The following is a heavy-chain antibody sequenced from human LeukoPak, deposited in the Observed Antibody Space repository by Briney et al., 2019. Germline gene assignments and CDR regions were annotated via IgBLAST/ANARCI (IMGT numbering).Heavy chain of an antibody. V-gene: IGHV1-69*04. J-gene: IGHJ3*02. Sequence: SVKVSCKASGGTFSSYAISWVRQAPGQGLEWMGRTIPILGIANYAQKFQGRVTITADKSTSTAYMELSSLRSEDTAVYYCARDWGVGGYSYGNAFDIWGQGTMVTVSS. D-gene: IGHD5-18*01. CDR3: ARDWGVGGYSYGNAFDI. CDR2: TIPILGIA. CDR1: GGTFSSYA.